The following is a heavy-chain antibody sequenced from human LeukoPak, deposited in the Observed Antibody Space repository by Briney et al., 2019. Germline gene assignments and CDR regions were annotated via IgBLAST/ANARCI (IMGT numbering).Heavy chain of an antibody. J-gene: IGHJ4*02. CDR3: GSLTVVAGDH. CDR2: INSDGSAT. V-gene: IGHV3-74*01. Sequence: HPGGSLRLSCAASGFSFSTHWMHWVRQAPGKGLVYVAQINSDGSATAYADSVKGRFTISRDNAKNTLYLEMSSLRAEDTAVYYCGSLTVVAGDHWGQGTLVTVSS. CDR1: GFSFSTHW. D-gene: IGHD3-22*01.